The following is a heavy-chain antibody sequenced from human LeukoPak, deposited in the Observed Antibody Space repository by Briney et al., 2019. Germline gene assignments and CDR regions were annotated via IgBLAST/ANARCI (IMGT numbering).Heavy chain of an antibody. V-gene: IGHV4-4*07. CDR3: AREGEYNAYDYGADAFDF. CDR2: IYVSGST. CDR1: GGSISGYY. J-gene: IGHJ3*01. Sequence: PSETLSLTCTVSGGSISGYYWSWIRQPAGKGLEWIGRIYVSGSTNYNPSLKSRVTMSVDTSKNRFSLKLNSVTAADTAVYYCAREGEYNAYDYGADAFDFWGQGTMVTVSS. D-gene: IGHD5-12*01.